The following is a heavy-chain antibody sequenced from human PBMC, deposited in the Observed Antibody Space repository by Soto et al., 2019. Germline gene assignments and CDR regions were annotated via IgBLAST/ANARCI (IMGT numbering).Heavy chain of an antibody. CDR3: ARLGFNYDFLSGYYNVHHYYGIDV. J-gene: IGHJ6*02. D-gene: IGHD3-3*01. V-gene: IGHV1-3*04. CDR2: INIGSGNT. Sequence: ASVKVSCKASGYTFTSYGISWVRQAPGQGLEWMGWINIGSGNTEYSQNFQDRITITRDTSASTVYLQWSSLKASDTATHYCARLGFNYDFLSGYYNVHHYYGIDVWGQGTTVTVSS. CDR1: GYTFTSYG.